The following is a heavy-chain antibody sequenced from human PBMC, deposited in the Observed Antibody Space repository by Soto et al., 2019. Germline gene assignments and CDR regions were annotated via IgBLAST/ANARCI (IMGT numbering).Heavy chain of an antibody. CDR3: ARGGCTLTSCYSLDD. J-gene: IGHJ4*02. CDR2: INTDGTYT. CDR1: GFSFSRYW. Sequence: PGGSLRLSCAASGFSFSRYWIHWVRQAPGKGLVWLSHINTDGTYTDYADSVKGRFTISRDNAKNTLYLQMNSLRAGDTAVYYCARGGCTLTSCYSLDDWGRGTLVT. V-gene: IGHV3-74*01. D-gene: IGHD2-2*02.